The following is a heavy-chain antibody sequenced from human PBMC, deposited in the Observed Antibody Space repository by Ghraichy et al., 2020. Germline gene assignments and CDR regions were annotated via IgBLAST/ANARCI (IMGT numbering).Heavy chain of an antibody. CDR3: ASQNDYGDYTLDY. CDR1: GGSISSYY. J-gene: IGHJ4*02. CDR2: IYTSGST. Sequence: SETLSLTCTVSGGSISSYYWSWIRQPPGKGLEWIGYIYTSGSTNYNPSLKSRVTISVDTSKNQFSLKLSSVTAADTAVYYCASQNDYGDYTLDYWGQGTLVTVSS. D-gene: IGHD4-17*01. V-gene: IGHV4-4*09.